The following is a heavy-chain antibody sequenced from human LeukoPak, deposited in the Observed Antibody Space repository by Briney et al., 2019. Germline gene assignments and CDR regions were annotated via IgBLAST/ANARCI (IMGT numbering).Heavy chain of an antibody. Sequence: PGGSLRLSCAASGFTFSSYWMSWVRQAPGKGLEWVANIKQDGSEKYYVDSVKGRFTISRDNAKNSLYLQMNSLRAEDTAVYYCARGFSGWYWVFDYWGQGTLVTVSS. CDR1: GFTFSSYW. CDR2: IKQDGSEK. CDR3: ARGFSGWYWVFDY. V-gene: IGHV3-7*01. D-gene: IGHD6-19*01. J-gene: IGHJ4*02.